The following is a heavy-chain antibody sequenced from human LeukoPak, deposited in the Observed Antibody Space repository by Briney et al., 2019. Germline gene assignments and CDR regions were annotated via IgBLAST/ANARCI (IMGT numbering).Heavy chain of an antibody. CDR3: ARDLVSAGFDI. Sequence: ASVTVSFTAFGYTFSIHAMNWVRQAPGQGLELMGWINTNTGIPTYAQGFAGRFVFSLDTSVTTAYLQITSLKAEDTAVYYCARDLVSAGFDIWGQGTMVTVSS. CDR1: GYTFSIHA. D-gene: IGHD6-6*01. CDR2: INTNTGIP. V-gene: IGHV7-4-1*02. J-gene: IGHJ3*02.